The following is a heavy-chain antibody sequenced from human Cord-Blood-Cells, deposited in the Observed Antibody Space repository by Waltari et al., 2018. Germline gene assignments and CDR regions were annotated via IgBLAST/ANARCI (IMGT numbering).Heavy chain of an antibody. CDR1: GGTFSSYA. J-gene: IGHJ3*02. CDR3: ARYRRGNWNYAFDI. V-gene: IGHV1-69*09. Sequence: QVQLVQSGAEVKKPGSSVKVSCKASGGTFSSYAISWVRQAPGQGLEWMGRIIPILGIANYAQKFQGRVTITADKSTSTAYMELSSLRSEDTAVYYCARYRRGNWNYAFDIWGQGTMVTVSS. CDR2: IIPILGIA. D-gene: IGHD1-7*01.